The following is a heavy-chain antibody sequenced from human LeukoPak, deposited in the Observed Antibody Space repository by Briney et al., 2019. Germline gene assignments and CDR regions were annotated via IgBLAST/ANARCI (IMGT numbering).Heavy chain of an antibody. J-gene: IGHJ3*02. D-gene: IGHD6-19*01. CDR3: ARPVNDIAVAGAFDI. Sequence: GEPLKISCKGSGYSFTSYWIGWVRQWPGKGLEWMGIFYPGDSDTRYSPSFQGQVTISADKSISTAYLQWSSLKASDTAMYYCARPVNDIAVAGAFDIWGQGTMVTVSS. CDR2: FYPGDSDT. CDR1: GYSFTSYW. V-gene: IGHV5-51*01.